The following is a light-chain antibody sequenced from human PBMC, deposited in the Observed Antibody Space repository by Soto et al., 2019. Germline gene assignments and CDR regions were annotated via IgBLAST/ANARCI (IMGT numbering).Light chain of an antibody. CDR2: DIS. CDR1: QSVGSSS. V-gene: IGKV3-20*01. J-gene: IGKJ3*01. CDR3: QHYGRSPGLFT. Sequence: VLTQSPDTLSLSPGERATLSCRASQSVGSSSLGWYQQKPGQAPRLVIFDISNRATGIPDRFSGSGSGTDCTLTISRLEPEDFAVYYCQHYGRSPGLFTFGPGTKVDIK.